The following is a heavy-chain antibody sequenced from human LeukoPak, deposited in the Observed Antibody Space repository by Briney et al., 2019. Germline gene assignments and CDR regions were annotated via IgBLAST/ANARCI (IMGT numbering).Heavy chain of an antibody. V-gene: IGHV3-13*04. CDR3: ARGGSGIYRTYNWFDP. Sequence: GGSLRLSCAASGFTFSNFDMHWVRQPTGEGLEWVSGIDTRANTYFVGSVKGRFTISRENARNSFYLQMNNLRAGDTAVYYCARGGSGIYRTYNWFDPWGQGTLVTVSS. J-gene: IGHJ5*02. CDR2: IDTRANT. D-gene: IGHD1-26*01. CDR1: GFTFSNFD.